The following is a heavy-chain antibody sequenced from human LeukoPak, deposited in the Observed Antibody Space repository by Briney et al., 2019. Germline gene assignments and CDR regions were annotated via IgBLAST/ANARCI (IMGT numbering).Heavy chain of an antibody. CDR1: GFNSGNYW. J-gene: IGHJ3*02. V-gene: IGHV3-7*01. CDR2: IKQDGIET. D-gene: IGHD6-13*01. Sequence: GGSLRLSCAASGFNSGNYWMSWVRQAPGQRLEWLANIKQDGIETYYLDSVRGRFTISRDSARNSVYLQMNSLRADETAVYFCARFIASPGPDAFDIWGQGTLVTVSS. CDR3: ARFIASPGPDAFDI.